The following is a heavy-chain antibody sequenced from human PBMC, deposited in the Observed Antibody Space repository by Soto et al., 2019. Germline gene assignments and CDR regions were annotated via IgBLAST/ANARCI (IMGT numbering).Heavy chain of an antibody. Sequence: ASVKVSCKTSGYTFTTYFIHWVRQAPGQGLEWLGWINVDSGDTKSADGFKGRVTLTRDTSITTADMELTSLTSDDTAVYYCAKDGSTYYYDSSGHQGFDYWGQGTLVTVSS. CDR1: GYTFTTYF. CDR3: AKDGSTYYYDSSGHQGFDY. CDR2: INVDSGDT. D-gene: IGHD3-22*01. J-gene: IGHJ4*02. V-gene: IGHV1-2*07.